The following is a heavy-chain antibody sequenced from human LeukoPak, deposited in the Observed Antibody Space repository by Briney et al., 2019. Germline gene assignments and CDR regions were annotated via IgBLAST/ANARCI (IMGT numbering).Heavy chain of an antibody. CDR3: ATYTNRLHY. J-gene: IGHJ4*02. V-gene: IGHV4-59*01. D-gene: IGHD2-8*01. CDR2: IHYTGST. Sequence: SETLSLTCTVSSGSISYFYWNWIRQPPGKGLEWIGYIHYTGSTNYNPSLKSRVTISVDTSKNQFSLKLSSVTAADTAVYYCATYTNRLHYWGQGTLVTVST. CDR1: SGSISYFY.